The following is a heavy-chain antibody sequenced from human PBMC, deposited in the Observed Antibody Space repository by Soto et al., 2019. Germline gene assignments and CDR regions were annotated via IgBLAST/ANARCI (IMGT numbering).Heavy chain of an antibody. CDR1: GYTFTGYY. J-gene: IGHJ4*02. Sequence: VASLKVSCKASGYTFTGYYMHWVRQAPGQGLEWMGWINPNSGGTNYAQKFQGWVTMTRDTSISTAYMELSRLRSDDTAVYYCARAPITYYYGSGSLIDIAYWGQGTLVTVSS. D-gene: IGHD3-10*01. V-gene: IGHV1-2*04. CDR2: INPNSGGT. CDR3: ARAPITYYYGSGSLIDIAY.